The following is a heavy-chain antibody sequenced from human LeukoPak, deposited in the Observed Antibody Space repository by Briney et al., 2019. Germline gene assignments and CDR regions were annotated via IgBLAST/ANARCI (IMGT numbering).Heavy chain of an antibody. J-gene: IGHJ4*02. V-gene: IGHV3-23*01. CDR1: GFTFSSYA. Sequence: GGSLRLSCAASGFTFSSYAMSWVRQAPGKGLEWVSAISGSGGSTYHADSVKGRFTISRDNSKNTLYLQMNSLRAEDTAVHYCAKGMAQLEVLPHFDYWGQGTLVTVSS. D-gene: IGHD5-24*01. CDR3: AKGMAQLEVLPHFDY. CDR2: ISGSGGST.